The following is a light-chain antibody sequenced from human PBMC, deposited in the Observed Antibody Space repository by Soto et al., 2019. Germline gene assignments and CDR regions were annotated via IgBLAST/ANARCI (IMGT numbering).Light chain of an antibody. J-gene: IGLJ2*01. CDR1: SSDVGTYNL. CDR2: EGN. V-gene: IGLV2-23*01. CDR3: CSYAPSRTLL. Sequence: QSALTQPASVSGSPGQSVTISCTGTSSDVGTYNLVTWYQQHPGKAPKLIVYEGNKRPSGVSNRFSASKSGNTASLTISGLQAEDEADYYCCSYAPSRTLLFGGVTKVTVL.